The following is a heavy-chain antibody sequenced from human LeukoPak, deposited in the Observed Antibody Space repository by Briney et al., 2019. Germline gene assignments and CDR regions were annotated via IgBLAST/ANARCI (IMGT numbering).Heavy chain of an antibody. CDR1: GGSISSGGYS. J-gene: IGHJ3*02. CDR2: IYHSGST. V-gene: IGHV4-30-2*01. Sequence: SETLSLTCAVSGGSISSGGYSWSWIRQPPGKGLEWIGYIYHSGSTYYNPSLKSRVTISVDRSKNQFSLKLSSVTAADTAVYYCARDLVTVTKGFDIWGQGTMVSVSS. CDR3: ARDLVTVTKGFDI. D-gene: IGHD4-17*01.